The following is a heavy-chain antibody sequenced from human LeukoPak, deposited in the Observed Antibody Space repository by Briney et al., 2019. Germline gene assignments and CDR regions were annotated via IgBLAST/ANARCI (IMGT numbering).Heavy chain of an antibody. CDR1: GYTFTSYY. J-gene: IGHJ4*02. D-gene: IGHD3-10*01. CDR3: ARDSGLGGLWFGEFPTGFDY. V-gene: IGHV1-46*01. CDR2: INPSGGST. Sequence: ASAKVSCKASGYTFTSYYMHWVRQAPGQGLEWMGIINPSGGSTSYAQKFQGRVTVTRDTSTSTVYMELSSLRSEDTAVYYCARDSGLGGLWFGEFPTGFDYWGQGTLVTVSS.